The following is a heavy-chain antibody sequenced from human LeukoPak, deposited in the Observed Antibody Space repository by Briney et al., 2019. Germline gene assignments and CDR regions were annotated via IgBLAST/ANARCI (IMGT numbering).Heavy chain of an antibody. CDR2: IDEHGSTT. V-gene: IGHV3-74*01. CDR1: GFTFSRYW. J-gene: IGHJ4*02. CDR3: ARDVAGSGSH. Sequence: GGSLRLSCAASGFTFSRYWMHWVRQAPGEGLVWVSRIDEHGSTTDYADSVEGRFIIYRDNAKNTLYLQMNSLRVEDTAVYYCARDVAGSGSHRGQGTLVTVSS. D-gene: IGHD3-10*01.